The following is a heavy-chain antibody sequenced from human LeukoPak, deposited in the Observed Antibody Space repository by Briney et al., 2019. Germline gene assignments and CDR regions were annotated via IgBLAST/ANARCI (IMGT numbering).Heavy chain of an antibody. Sequence: GGSLRLSCAASGFTSSSYAMSWVRQAPGKGLEWVSAISGSGGSTYYADSVKGRFTISRDNSKNTLYLQMNSLRAEDTAVYYCAKDTLYYDSSGYYEGSAYWGQGTLVTVSS. V-gene: IGHV3-23*01. CDR2: ISGSGGST. J-gene: IGHJ4*02. CDR3: AKDTLYYDSSGYYEGSAY. D-gene: IGHD3-22*01. CDR1: GFTSSSYA.